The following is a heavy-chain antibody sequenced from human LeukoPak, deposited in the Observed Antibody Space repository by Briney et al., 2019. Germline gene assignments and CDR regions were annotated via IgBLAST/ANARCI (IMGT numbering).Heavy chain of an antibody. J-gene: IGHJ5*02. CDR1: GYTFTGYY. CDR2: INPNSGGT. D-gene: IGHD4-23*01. V-gene: IGHV1-2*02. Sequence: GASVKLSCEASGYTFTGYYMHWVRQAPGQGLEWMGWINPNSGGTNYAQKFQGRVTMTRDTSISTAYMELSRLRSDDTAVYYCASEHDYGGNSYWFDPWGQGTLVTVSS. CDR3: ASEHDYGGNSYWFDP.